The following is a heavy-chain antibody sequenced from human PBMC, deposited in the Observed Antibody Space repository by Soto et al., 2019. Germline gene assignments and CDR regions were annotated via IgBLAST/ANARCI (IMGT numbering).Heavy chain of an antibody. CDR2: IIPIFGTA. D-gene: IGHD2-15*01. V-gene: IGHV1-69*01. CDR1: GGTFSSYA. CDR3: ASFPGYCSGGSCYADY. J-gene: IGHJ4*02. Sequence: QVQLVQSGAEVKKPGSSVKVSCKASGGTFSSYAISWVRQAPGQGLEWMGGIIPIFGTANYAQKFQGRVTITADESTSTAYMELRSLRSEDTAVYYCASFPGYCSGGSCYADYWGQGTLVTVSS.